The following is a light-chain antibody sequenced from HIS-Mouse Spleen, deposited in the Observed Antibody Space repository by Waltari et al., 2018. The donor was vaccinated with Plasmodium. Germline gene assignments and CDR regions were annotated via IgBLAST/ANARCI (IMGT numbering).Light chain of an antibody. CDR3: SSYAGSNNLV. CDR1: SRDVGGYHS. CDR2: EVS. V-gene: IGLV2-8*01. Sequence: QSALTQPPSASGSPGQSVTISCTGTSRDVGGYHSVSWYHQHPGKAPKLMIYEVSKRPSGVPDRFSGSKSGNTASLTVSGLQAEDEADYYCSSYAGSNNLVFGGGTKLTVL. J-gene: IGLJ2*01.